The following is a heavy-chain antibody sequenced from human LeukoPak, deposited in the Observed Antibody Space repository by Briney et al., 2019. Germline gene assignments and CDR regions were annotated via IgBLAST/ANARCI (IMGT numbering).Heavy chain of an antibody. J-gene: IGHJ4*02. CDR3: ARDQNFHGSGGYYGIDC. V-gene: IGHV1-2*02. Sequence: ASVKVSCKASGYTFTGYYIHWVRQAPGQGLEWIGWINPNNGGTNYAQKIQDMVTMTRDTSISTAYMALSRLTSDDTAVYYCARDQNFHGSGGYYGIDCWGQGTLVTVSS. CDR2: INPNNGGT. D-gene: IGHD3-22*01. CDR1: GYTFTGYY.